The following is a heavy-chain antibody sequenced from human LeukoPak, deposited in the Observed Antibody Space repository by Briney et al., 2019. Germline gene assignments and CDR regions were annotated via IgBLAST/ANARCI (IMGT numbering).Heavy chain of an antibody. Sequence: SETLSLTCTVSGXSISSTSYFWGWIRQPPGRGLEWIGTIYYSGSTYNPSLKSRVTISVDTSKNQFSLKLSSVTAADSAVYYCASLDLRQSYYVDYWGQGTLVTVSS. CDR2: IYYSGST. V-gene: IGHV4-39*01. CDR3: ASLDLRQSYYVDY. D-gene: IGHD3-10*01. J-gene: IGHJ4*02. CDR1: GXSISSTSYF.